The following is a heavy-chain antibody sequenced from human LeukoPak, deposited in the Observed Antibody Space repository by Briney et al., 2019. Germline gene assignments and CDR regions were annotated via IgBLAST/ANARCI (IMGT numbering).Heavy chain of an antibody. CDR2: ISSSGSTI. CDR3: ARVDARSRGFDP. CDR1: GFTFSSYE. Sequence: GGSLRLSCAASGFTFSSYEMNWVRQAPGKGLEWVSYISSSGSTIYYADSVKGRFTISRDNAKNSLYLQMNSLRAEDTAVYYCARVDARSRGFDPWGQGTLVTVSS. V-gene: IGHV3-48*03. J-gene: IGHJ5*02.